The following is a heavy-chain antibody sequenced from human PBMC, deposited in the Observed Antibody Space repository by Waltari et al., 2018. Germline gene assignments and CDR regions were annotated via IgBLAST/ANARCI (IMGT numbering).Heavy chain of an antibody. V-gene: IGHV4-34*01. CDR1: GGSFSGYY. J-gene: IGHJ4*01. D-gene: IGHD3-22*01. CDR3: ASDDSLGY. Sequence: QVQLQQWGAGLLKPSETLSLTCAVYGGSFSGYYWSWIRQPPGKGLEWIGEINHRGSTNYTPALKSRVTISVDTSKNQFSLKLSSVTAADTAVYYCASDDSLGYWGHGTLVTVSS. CDR2: INHRGST.